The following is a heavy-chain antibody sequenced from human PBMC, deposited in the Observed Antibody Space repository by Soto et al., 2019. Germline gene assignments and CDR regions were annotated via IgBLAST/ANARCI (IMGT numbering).Heavy chain of an antibody. CDR1: GGYISSYY. CDR3: ARGDCSSTSCYVHWFDP. Sequence: PSETLPLTYTVSGGYISSYYWSWIRQPPGKGLEWIGYIYYSGSTNYNPSLKSRVTISVDTSKNQFSLKLSSVTAADTAVYYCARGDCSSTSCYVHWFDPWGQGALVTVSS. CDR2: IYYSGST. V-gene: IGHV4-59*01. D-gene: IGHD2-2*01. J-gene: IGHJ5*02.